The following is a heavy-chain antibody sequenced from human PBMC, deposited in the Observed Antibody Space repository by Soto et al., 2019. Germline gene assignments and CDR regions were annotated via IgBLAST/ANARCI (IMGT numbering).Heavy chain of an antibody. CDR2: IYYSGST. CDR3: ARDFDSSGSNYYYYGMDV. CDR1: RGSISSGGYY. Sequence: SETLSLTCTVSRGSISSGGYYWSWIRQHPGKGLEWIGYIYYSGSTYYNPSLKSRVTISVDTSKNQFSLKLSSVTAADTAVYYCARDFDSSGSNYYYYGMDVWGQGTTVTVSS. V-gene: IGHV4-31*03. D-gene: IGHD3-22*01. J-gene: IGHJ6*02.